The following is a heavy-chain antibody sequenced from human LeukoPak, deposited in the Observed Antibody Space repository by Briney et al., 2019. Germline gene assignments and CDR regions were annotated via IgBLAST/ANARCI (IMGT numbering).Heavy chain of an antibody. CDR1: GCSTSNYY. V-gene: IGHV4-59*08. J-gene: IGHJ4*02. D-gene: IGHD3-10*01. Sequence: SETLSPTWTVAGCSTSNYYWSWIRQPPGKGREWIGYIYYSGITNYHPSLSSRVTISVDTSKNQFSLNLTSVTAADTAVYYCARRSDTTSFDFWGQGTLVTVSS. CDR2: IYYSGIT. CDR3: ARRSDTTSFDF.